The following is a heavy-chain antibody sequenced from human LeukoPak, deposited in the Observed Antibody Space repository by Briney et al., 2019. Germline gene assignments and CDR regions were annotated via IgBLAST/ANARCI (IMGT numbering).Heavy chain of an antibody. CDR2: ISYDGSNK. J-gene: IGHJ4*02. V-gene: IGHV3-30-3*01. D-gene: IGHD3-22*01. Sequence: GGSLRLSCAASGFTFSGYAMHWVRQAPGKGLEWVAVISYDGSNKYYADSVKGRFTISRDNSKNTLYLQMNSLRAEDTAVYYCARDPYYDSSGPFDYWGQGTLVTVSS. CDR3: ARDPYYDSSGPFDY. CDR1: GFTFSGYA.